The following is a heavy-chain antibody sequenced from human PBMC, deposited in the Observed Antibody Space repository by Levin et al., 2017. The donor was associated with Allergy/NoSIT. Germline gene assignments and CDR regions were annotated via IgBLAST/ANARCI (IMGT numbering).Heavy chain of an antibody. Sequence: LSLTCEASGFTFDDYAMHWVRQAPGKGLEWVSGISWNSGDIGYADSVKGRFTISRDNAKNSLHLQMNSLRADDTALYYFVKGAPISITLVADALGVWGQGTTVTVSS. D-gene: IGHD2-2*01. CDR3: VKGAPISITLVADALGV. CDR1: GFTFDDYA. J-gene: IGHJ6*02. V-gene: IGHV3-9*01. CDR2: ISWNSGDI.